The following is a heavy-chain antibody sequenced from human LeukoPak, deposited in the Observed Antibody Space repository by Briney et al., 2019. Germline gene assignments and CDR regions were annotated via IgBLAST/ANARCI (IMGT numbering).Heavy chain of an antibody. V-gene: IGHV1-69*06. CDR2: IIPIFGTA. CDR1: GGTFSSYA. J-gene: IGHJ5*02. D-gene: IGHD2-2*01. CDR3: ATVGDIVVVPAARPEVRDNWFDP. Sequence: SVKVSCKASGGTFSSYAISWVRQAPGQGLEWMGGIIPIFGTANYAQKFQGRVTITADKSTSTAYMELSSLRSEDTAVYYCATVGDIVVVPAARPEVRDNWFDPWGQGTLVTVSS.